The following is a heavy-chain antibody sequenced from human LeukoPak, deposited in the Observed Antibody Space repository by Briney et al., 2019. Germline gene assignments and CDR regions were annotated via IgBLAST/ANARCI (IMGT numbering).Heavy chain of an antibody. V-gene: IGHV4-59*12. CDR2: IYYSGST. J-gene: IGHJ3*02. Sequence: SETLSLTCTVSGGSISSYYWSWIRQPPGKGLEWIGYIYYSGSTNYNPSLKSRVTISVDTSKNQFSLKLSSVTAAGTAVYYCAREYCSSTSCYESDAFDIWGQGTMVTVSS. CDR3: AREYCSSTSCYESDAFDI. CDR1: GGSISSYY. D-gene: IGHD2-2*01.